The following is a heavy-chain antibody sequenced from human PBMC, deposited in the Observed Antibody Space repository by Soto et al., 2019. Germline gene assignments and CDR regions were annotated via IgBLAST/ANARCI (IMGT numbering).Heavy chain of an antibody. CDR3: AKRPKAGRPVDV. V-gene: IGHV3-23*01. J-gene: IGHJ6*04. D-gene: IGHD6-6*01. CDR2: INPSGDTT. CDR1: GFTFTSYS. Sequence: EVQLSESGGGLVQPGGSLRLSCAASGFTFTSYSMSWVRQAPGKGLEWVSAINPSGDTTYYADSVKGRLTISIDNSKNTLYLQMDSLRAEDTAIYYCAKRPKAGRPVDVWGKGTTVTVSS.